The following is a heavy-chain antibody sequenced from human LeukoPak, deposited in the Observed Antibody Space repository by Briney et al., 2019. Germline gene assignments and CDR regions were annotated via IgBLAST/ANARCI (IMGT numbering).Heavy chain of an antibody. Sequence: PSETLSLTCAVYGGSFSGYYWSWIRQPPGKGLEWIGEINHSGSTNYNPSLKSRVTISVDTSKNQFSLKLSSVTAADTAVYYCARDEPERTTISRPDDAFDIWGQGTMATVSS. CDR2: INHSGST. D-gene: IGHD3-3*01. CDR3: ARDEPERTTISRPDDAFDI. V-gene: IGHV4-34*01. J-gene: IGHJ3*02. CDR1: GGSFSGYY.